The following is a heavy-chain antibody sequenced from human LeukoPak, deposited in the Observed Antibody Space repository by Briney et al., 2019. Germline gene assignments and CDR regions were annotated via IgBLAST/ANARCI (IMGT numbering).Heavy chain of an antibody. Sequence: GGSLRLSCAASGFTFSNYEMNWIRQAPGKGLEWISYISDSGNTKYYADSVKGRFTISRDNANNSVYLQMNNLRAEDTAVYYCAAVIDYWGQGTLVTVSS. CDR3: AAVIDY. CDR2: ISDSGNTK. V-gene: IGHV3-48*03. CDR1: GFTFSNYE. J-gene: IGHJ4*02.